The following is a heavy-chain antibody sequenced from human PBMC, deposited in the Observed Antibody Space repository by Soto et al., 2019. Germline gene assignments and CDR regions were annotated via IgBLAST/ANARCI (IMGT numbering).Heavy chain of an antibody. D-gene: IGHD3-22*01. CDR2: IYYSGST. V-gene: IGHV4-59*01. Sequence: SETLSLTCTVSGGSISSYYWSWIRQPPGKGLEWIGYIYYSGSTNYNPSLKSRVTISVDTPKNQFSLKLSSVSAGDRALFSFASSGDYERSGYYYGFIDYGGKGTRVTVSS. CDR3: ASSGDYERSGYYYGFIDY. J-gene: IGHJ4*02. CDR1: GGSISSYY.